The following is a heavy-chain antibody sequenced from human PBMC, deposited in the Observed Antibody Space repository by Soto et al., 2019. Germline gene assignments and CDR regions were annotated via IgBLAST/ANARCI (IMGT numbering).Heavy chain of an antibody. CDR2: IVVGSGNT. CDR3: ARGGDDILTGYQNWFDL. V-gene: IGHV1-58*01. D-gene: IGHD3-9*01. Sequence: SVKVSCKASGFTFTSSAVQWVRQARGQRLEWIGWIVVGSGNTNYAQKFQERVTITRDMSTSTVYMELSSLRSEDTAVYYCARGGDDILTGYQNWFDLWGQGTLVTVSS. CDR1: GFTFTSSA. J-gene: IGHJ5*02.